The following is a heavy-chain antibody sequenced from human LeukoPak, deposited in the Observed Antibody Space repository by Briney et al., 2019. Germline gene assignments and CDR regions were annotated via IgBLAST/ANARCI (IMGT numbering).Heavy chain of an antibody. CDR2: IYYSGST. CDR3: ARAGQYYFDSAGYFPDY. D-gene: IGHD3-22*01. V-gene: IGHV4-30-4*01. CDR1: GDSISSGDSY. Sequence: KPSETLSLTCTVSGDSISSGDSYWSWIRQPPGKGLEWIGSIYYSGSTYYNPSLKSRLTISVDTSKNQFSLKLSSVTAADTAAYYCARAGQYYFDSAGYFPDYWGQGTLVTVSS. J-gene: IGHJ4*02.